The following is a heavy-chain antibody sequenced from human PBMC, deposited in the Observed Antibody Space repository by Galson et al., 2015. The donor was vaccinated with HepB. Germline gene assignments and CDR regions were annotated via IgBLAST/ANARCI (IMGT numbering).Heavy chain of an antibody. J-gene: IGHJ4*02. CDR3: ATSEYSGSYLPSHFDY. Sequence: SLRLSCAASGFAFSGYGMHWVRQAPGKGLEWVAVISYDGSNKYYADSVKGRFTISRDNSKNTLYLQMNSLRAEDTAVYYCATSEYSGSYLPSHFDYWGQRTLVTVSS. D-gene: IGHD1-26*01. V-gene: IGHV3-30*03. CDR1: GFAFSGYG. CDR2: ISYDGSNK.